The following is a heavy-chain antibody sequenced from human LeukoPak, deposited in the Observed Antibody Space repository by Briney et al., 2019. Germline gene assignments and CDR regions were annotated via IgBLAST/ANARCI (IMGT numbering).Heavy chain of an antibody. CDR3: ARDHLIAVAPTKIDP. J-gene: IGHJ5*02. D-gene: IGHD6-19*01. V-gene: IGHV1-18*01. CDR2: ISAYNGNT. Sequence: PGASVKASFKASGYTFTSYGISWVRPAPGQGLEWMGWISAYNGNTNYSKKLQGRVTMTTDTSTSTAYMELRSLRSDDTAVYYCARDHLIAVAPTKIDPWGQGTLVTVSS. CDR1: GYTFTSYG.